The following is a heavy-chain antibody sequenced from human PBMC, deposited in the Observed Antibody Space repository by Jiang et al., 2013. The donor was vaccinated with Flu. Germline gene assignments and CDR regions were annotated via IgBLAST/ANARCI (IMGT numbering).Heavy chain of an antibody. CDR3: ARGSYDILTGYYLTYFDY. CDR1: GGTFSSYA. Sequence: PGSSVKVSCKASGGTFSSYAISWVRQAPGQGLEWMGGIIPIFGTANYAQKFQGRVTITADKSTSTAYMELSSLRSEDTAVYYCARGSYDILTGYYLTYFDYWGRGTLVTVSS. D-gene: IGHD3-9*01. J-gene: IGHJ4*02. V-gene: IGHV1-69*06. CDR2: IIPIFGTA.